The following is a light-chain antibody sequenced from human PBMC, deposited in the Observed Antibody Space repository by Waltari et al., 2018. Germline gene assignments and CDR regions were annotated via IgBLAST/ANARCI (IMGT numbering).Light chain of an antibody. CDR2: GGS. J-gene: IGKJ2*03. V-gene: IGKV2-40*01. CDR3: VQAIAFPYS. CDR1: QSLLHSNGNTY. Sequence: DIVMTQTPLSLPITPGEPASISCRSSQSLLHSNGNTYLHWYLQKPGQSPQLLIYGGSNRASGVPDRFSGSGSGTDFTLKINKVEAEDVGVYYCVQAIAFPYSFGQGTTVEIK.